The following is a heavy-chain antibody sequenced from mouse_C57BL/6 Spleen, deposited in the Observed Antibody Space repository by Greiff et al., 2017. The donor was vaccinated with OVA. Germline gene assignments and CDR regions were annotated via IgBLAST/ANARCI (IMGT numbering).Heavy chain of an antibody. CDR2: INPNYGTT. CDR1: GYSFTDYN. D-gene: IGHD2-3*01. J-gene: IGHJ1*03. CDR3: ARRRYDYGYFDV. V-gene: IGHV1-39*01. Sequence: VHVKQSGPELVKPGASVKISCKASGYSFTDYNMNWVKQSNGKSLEWIGIINPNYGTTSYNHKFKGKATLTVYQSSSTATRQLNRGTSEDSAVYCCARRRYDYGYFDVWGTGTTVTVSS.